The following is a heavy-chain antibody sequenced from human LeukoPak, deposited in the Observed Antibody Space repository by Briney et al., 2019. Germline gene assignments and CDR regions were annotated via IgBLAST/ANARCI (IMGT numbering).Heavy chain of an antibody. CDR3: AKGGYGDYPGR. J-gene: IGHJ4*02. CDR1: GFPFSRFG. CDR2: ISVSGDT. Sequence: PGGSLRLSCEASGFPFSRFGMSWVRQAPGKGPEWVSSISVSGDTYHADSVRGRFTTARDTLKNTLYLQMNSLRADDTAIYYCAKGGYGDYPGRWGQGTLVIVSS. D-gene: IGHD4-17*01. V-gene: IGHV3-23*01.